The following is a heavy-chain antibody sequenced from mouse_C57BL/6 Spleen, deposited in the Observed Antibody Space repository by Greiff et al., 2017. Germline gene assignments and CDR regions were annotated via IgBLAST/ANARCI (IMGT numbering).Heavy chain of an antibody. D-gene: IGHD2-13*01. V-gene: IGHV1-42*01. CDR3: ARRGLYRYFDV. Sequence: VQLQQSGPELVKPGASVKISCKASGYSFTGYYMNWVKQSPEKSLEWIGEINPSTGGTTYNQKFKAKATLTVDKSSSTAYMQLKSLTSEDSAVYYCARRGLYRYFDVWGTGTTVTGSS. J-gene: IGHJ1*03. CDR1: GYSFTGYY. CDR2: INPSTGGT.